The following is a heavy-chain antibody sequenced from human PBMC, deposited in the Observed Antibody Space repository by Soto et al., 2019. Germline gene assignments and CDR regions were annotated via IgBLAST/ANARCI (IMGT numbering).Heavy chain of an antibody. Sequence: QVQLVESGGGVVQPGRSLRLSCAASGFTFSSYAMHWVRQAPGKGLEWVAVISYDGSNNYSADSVKGRITISRDNSKNTRYLQMNSQRAEKTAVYYFARDVPSYYGMDVWGQGTTVTVSS. J-gene: IGHJ6*02. CDR1: GFTFSSYA. V-gene: IGHV3-30-3*01. CDR3: ARDVPSYYGMDV. CDR2: ISYDGSNN.